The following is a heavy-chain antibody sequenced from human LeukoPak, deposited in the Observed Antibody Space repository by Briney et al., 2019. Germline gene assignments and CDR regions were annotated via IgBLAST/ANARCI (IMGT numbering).Heavy chain of an antibody. CDR2: ISSSGTTI. J-gene: IGHJ6*02. CDR3: ARDRGIFTRYYYAMDV. Sequence: PGGSLRLSCVASGITFSSAEMNWVRQAPGKGLEWISYISSSGTTIHYADSVKGRFTVSRDNGEHSLYPQMSSLRAEDTAVYYCARDRGIFTRYYYAMDVWGQGTTVTVSS. D-gene: IGHD2-15*01. CDR1: GITFSSAE. V-gene: IGHV3-48*03.